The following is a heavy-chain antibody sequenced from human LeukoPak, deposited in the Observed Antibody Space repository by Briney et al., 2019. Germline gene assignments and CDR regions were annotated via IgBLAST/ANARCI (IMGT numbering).Heavy chain of an antibody. J-gene: IGHJ5*02. Sequence: GGSLRLSCAASGFTFSSYSMNWVRQAPGKGLEWVSSISSSSSYIYYADSVKGRFTISRDNAKNSLYLQMNSLRAEDTAVYYCARSIVVVPAATIVRYNWFDPWGQGTLVTVSS. CDR3: ARSIVVVPAATIVRYNWFDP. CDR2: ISSSSSYI. CDR1: GFTFSSYS. V-gene: IGHV3-21*01. D-gene: IGHD2-2*01.